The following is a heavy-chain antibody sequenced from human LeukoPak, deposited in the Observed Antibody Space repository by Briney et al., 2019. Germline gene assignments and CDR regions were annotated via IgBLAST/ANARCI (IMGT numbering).Heavy chain of an antibody. CDR3: ARAFIAVASEVWFDP. J-gene: IGHJ5*02. CDR1: GFSLSTSGVG. CDR2: IYWDDDK. V-gene: IGHV2-5*02. D-gene: IGHD6-19*01. Sequence: SGPTLVKPTQTLTLTCTFSGFSLSTSGVGVGWIRQPPGKALEWLALIYWDDDKRYSPSLKSRLTITKDTSKNQVVLTMTNMDPVDTATYSCARAFIAVASEVWFDPWGQGTLVTVSS.